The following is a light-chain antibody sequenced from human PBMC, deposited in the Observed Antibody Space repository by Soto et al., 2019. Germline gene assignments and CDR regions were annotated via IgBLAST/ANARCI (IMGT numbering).Light chain of an antibody. Sequence: DIQRSRSPSSLSASVGARVAITCRASQSVSTSVNWYQQLGGKAPKLLIQHSSTLQSGVPSRFSGSGSGTDFTLTISSLQPEDCATYYCQQTFNNRLSFGGGTKVDIK. CDR1: QSVSTS. CDR2: HSS. J-gene: IGKJ4*01. V-gene: IGKV1-39*01. CDR3: QQTFNNRLS.